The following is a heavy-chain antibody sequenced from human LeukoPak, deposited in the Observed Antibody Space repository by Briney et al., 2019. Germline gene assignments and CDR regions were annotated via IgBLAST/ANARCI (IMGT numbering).Heavy chain of an antibody. D-gene: IGHD3-16*01. CDR2: INHSGST. Sequence: PSETLSLTCAVYGGSFSGYYWSWIRQPPGKGLEWIGEINHSGSTNYNPSLKSRVTISVDTSKNQFSLKLSSVTAADTAVHYCARRTYTYITCIDYWGQGTLVTVSS. CDR3: ARRTYTYITCIDY. V-gene: IGHV4-34*01. J-gene: IGHJ4*02. CDR1: GGSFSGYY.